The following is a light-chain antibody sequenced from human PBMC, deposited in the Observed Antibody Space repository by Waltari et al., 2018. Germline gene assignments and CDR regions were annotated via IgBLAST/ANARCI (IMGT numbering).Light chain of an antibody. CDR2: DTS. CDR1: QSVGKY. V-gene: IGKV3-20*01. CDR3: QKYVSLPAT. J-gene: IGKJ1*01. Sequence: VLTQSPVTLSLSPGDRAPLSCRASQSVGKYLAWYQQKPGQAPRLLIYDTSTRATGIPDRFSGSGSGTDFSLTISRLEPEDFAVYYCQKYVSLPATFGQGTKVQIK.